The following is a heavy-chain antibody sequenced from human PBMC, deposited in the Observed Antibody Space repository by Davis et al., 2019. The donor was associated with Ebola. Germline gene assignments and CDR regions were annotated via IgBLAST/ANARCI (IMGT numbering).Heavy chain of an antibody. CDR2: ITLNSGTT. V-gene: IGHV3-9*01. CDR3: AKDFYGSGSYIDA. J-gene: IGHJ5*02. Sequence: SLKISCATSGLTFDDYAMHWFRQAPGKGLEWVSGITLNSGTTAYADSVKGRFTISRDNAKDSLYLQMNSLRTEDTAFYYCAKDFYGSGSYIDAWGQGTRVAVSS. CDR1: GLTFDDYA. D-gene: IGHD3-10*01.